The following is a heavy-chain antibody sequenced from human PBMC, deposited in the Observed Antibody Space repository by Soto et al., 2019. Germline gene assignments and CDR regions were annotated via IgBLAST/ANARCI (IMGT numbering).Heavy chain of an antibody. V-gene: IGHV4-4*02. CDR3: ASHLVMSGTRGFDN. CDR2: TRNSGGA. CDR1: SGSIFSSTW. J-gene: IGHJ4*02. D-gene: IGHD6-13*01. Sequence: QVQLQESGPGLVKPSGTLSLTCAVSSGSIFSSTWWSWVRQPPGKGLEWIGETRNSGGANYNPSLQSRVAIAVDRSKKHFFLELRSVTAADTAVYYCASHLVMSGTRGFDNWGLGALVTVSS.